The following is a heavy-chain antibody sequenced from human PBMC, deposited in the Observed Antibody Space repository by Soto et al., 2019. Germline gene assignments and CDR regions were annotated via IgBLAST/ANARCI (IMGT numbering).Heavy chain of an antibody. CDR2: IYYSGST. CDR3: MLGSGWKDFDY. J-gene: IGHJ4*02. CDR1: CCPIPSNCFY. D-gene: IGHD3-22*01. Sequence: SSGTPSPTCTFPCCPIPSNCFYWGWTRQPPGKGLEWIGNIYYSGSTYYNPSLKSRVTISVDTSKNQFSLKLSSVTAADTAVYYCMLGSGWKDFDYWGQGTLVTVSS. V-gene: IGHV4-39*05.